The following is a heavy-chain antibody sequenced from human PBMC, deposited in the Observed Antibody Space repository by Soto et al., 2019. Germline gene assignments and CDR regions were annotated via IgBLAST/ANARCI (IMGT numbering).Heavy chain of an antibody. CDR1: GGSISSYY. CDR2: IYYSGST. D-gene: IGHD3-3*01. J-gene: IGHJ6*02. CDR3: ARDGGFLEWLLSGEVGDYYYYYGMDV. V-gene: IGHV4-59*01. Sequence: SETLSLTCTVSGGSISSYYWSWIRQPPGKGLEWIGYIYYSGSTNYNPSLKSRVTISVDTSKNQFSLKLSSVTAADTAVYYCARDGGFLEWLLSGEVGDYYYYYGMDVWGQGTTVTVSS.